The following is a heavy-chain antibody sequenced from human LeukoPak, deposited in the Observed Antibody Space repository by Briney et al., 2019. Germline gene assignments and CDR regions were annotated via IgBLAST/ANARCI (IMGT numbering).Heavy chain of an antibody. CDR1: GFTISSYH. CDR2: LYTGGKT. V-gene: IGHV3-53*01. CDR3: AKRGVY. Sequence: GGSLRLSCAASGFTISSYHMSWVRQAPGKGLEWVSVLYTGGKTSYAGAVRGRFTVSRDNSKNTLSLEMNSLRAEDTAVYYCAKRGVYWGQGTLVTVSS. J-gene: IGHJ4*02. D-gene: IGHD3-10*01.